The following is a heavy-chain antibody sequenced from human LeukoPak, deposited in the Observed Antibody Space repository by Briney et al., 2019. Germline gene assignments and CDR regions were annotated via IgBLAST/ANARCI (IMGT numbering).Heavy chain of an antibody. CDR3: VRSAFLTTEFYFDY. Sequence: GGSLRLSCTASGFTFSSYWVHWVRQSQEKRLVWVSRINTDGRTITYADSVKGRFTISRDNAKNTLYLQMNSLRAEDTAVYYCVRSAFLTTEFYFDYWGHGTLVTVSS. D-gene: IGHD4-11*01. J-gene: IGHJ4*01. V-gene: IGHV3-74*01. CDR2: INTDGRTI. CDR1: GFTFSSYW.